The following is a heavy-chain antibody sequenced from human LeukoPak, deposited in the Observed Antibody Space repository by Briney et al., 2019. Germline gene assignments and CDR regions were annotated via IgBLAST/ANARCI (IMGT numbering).Heavy chain of an antibody. CDR1: GFTFSNYA. J-gene: IGHJ4*02. Sequence: GSLRLSCAASGFTFSNYAMHWVRQAPGKGLEWVSVMSSSGSNKYYADSVKGRFTISRDNSKNTLYLQMSSLRAEDTGVYYCATGRGQWGQGTLVTVSS. D-gene: IGHD1-1*01. CDR2: MSSSGSNK. V-gene: IGHV3-30-3*01. CDR3: ATGRGQ.